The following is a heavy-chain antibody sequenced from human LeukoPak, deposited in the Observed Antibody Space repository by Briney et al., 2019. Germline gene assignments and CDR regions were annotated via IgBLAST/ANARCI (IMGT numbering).Heavy chain of an antibody. D-gene: IGHD4-17*01. Sequence: SETLSLTCTVSGGSISSSSYYWGWIRQPPGKGLEWIGSIYYSGSSYYNPSLKSRVTISVDTSKNQFSLKLSSVTAADTAAYYCARGSYGPFDPWGQGTLVTVSS. CDR3: ARGSYGPFDP. CDR1: GGSISSSSYY. J-gene: IGHJ5*02. V-gene: IGHV4-39*07. CDR2: IYYSGSS.